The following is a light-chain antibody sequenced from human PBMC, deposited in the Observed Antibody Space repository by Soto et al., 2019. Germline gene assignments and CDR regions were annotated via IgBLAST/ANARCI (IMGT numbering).Light chain of an antibody. J-gene: IGKJ1*01. CDR2: KAS. CDR1: QSIGVW. V-gene: IGKV1-5*03. CDR3: QQYNDYSWT. Sequence: IPMTQSPSTLSASVGDRVAITCRASQSIGVWLAWYQQKTGKAPRFLIYKASILESGVPSRFSGSGSGTEFTLTISSLQPDDFATYYCQQYNDYSWTFGQGTQVEMK.